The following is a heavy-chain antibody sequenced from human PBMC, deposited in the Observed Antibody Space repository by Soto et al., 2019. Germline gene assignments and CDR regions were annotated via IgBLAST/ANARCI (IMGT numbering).Heavy chain of an antibody. J-gene: IGHJ5*02. CDR3: ARNYDFWSGYYSAYNWFDP. CDR1: GYTLTSYD. V-gene: IGHV1-8*01. CDR2: MNPNSGNT. Sequence: ASVKVSCKASGYTLTSYDINWVRQATGQGLEWMGWMNPNSGNTGYAQKFQGRVTMTRNTSISTAYMELSSLRSEDTAVYYCARNYDFWSGYYSAYNWFDPWGQGTLVTVSS. D-gene: IGHD3-3*01.